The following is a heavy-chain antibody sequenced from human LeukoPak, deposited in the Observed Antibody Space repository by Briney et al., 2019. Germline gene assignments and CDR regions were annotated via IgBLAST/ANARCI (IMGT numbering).Heavy chain of an antibody. CDR2: IYHSGST. J-gene: IGHJ4*02. V-gene: IGHV4-30-2*01. CDR3: AGDIND. Sequence: SETLSLTCAVSGGSISSGGYSWSWIRQPSGKGLEWIGYIYHSGSTYYNPSLKSRVTISVDRSKNQFSLKLSSVTAADTAVYYCAGDINDWGQGTLVTVSS. CDR1: GGSISSGGYS.